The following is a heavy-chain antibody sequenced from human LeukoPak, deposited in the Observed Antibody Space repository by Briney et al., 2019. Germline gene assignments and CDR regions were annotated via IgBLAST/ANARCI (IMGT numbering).Heavy chain of an antibody. J-gene: IGHJ3*02. D-gene: IGHD1-26*01. V-gene: IGHV4-4*07. CDR1: GGSISSYY. Sequence: PSETLSLTCTVSGGSISSYYWSWIRQPAGKGLEWIGRIYTSGSTNYNPSLKSRVTMSVDTFKNQFSLKLSSVTAADTAVYYCARVGSGSYFGAFDIWGQGTMVTVSS. CDR2: IYTSGST. CDR3: ARVGSGSYFGAFDI.